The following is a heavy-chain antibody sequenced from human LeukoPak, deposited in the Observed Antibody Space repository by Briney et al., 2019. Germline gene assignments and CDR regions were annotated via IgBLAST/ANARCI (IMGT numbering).Heavy chain of an antibody. CDR1: GFTFSNYD. CDR2: IGTAADT. V-gene: IGHV3-13*01. CDR3: ASPYGSGSRYFDY. J-gene: IGHJ4*02. D-gene: IGHD3-10*01. Sequence: GGSLRLSCTASGFTFSNYDMHWVRQVAGKGLEWVSGIGTAADTYYLDSVKGRFIISRDNSKNTLYLQMNSLRAEDTAVYYCASPYGSGSRYFDYWGQGTLVTVSS.